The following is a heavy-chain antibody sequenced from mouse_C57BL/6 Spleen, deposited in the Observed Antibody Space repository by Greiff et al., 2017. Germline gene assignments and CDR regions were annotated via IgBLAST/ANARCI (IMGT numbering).Heavy chain of an antibody. CDR2: IDPTSGGT. Sequence: VQLQQPGAELVKPGASVKLSCKASGYTFTSYWMHWVKQRPGRGLEWIGRIDPTSGGTKYNEKFKGKATVTVDKPSSTAYMQLSSLTSEASAVYYCARLGDYDVLDYWGQGTTLTVSS. V-gene: IGHV1-72*01. CDR1: GYTFTSYW. CDR3: ARLGDYDVLDY. J-gene: IGHJ2*01. D-gene: IGHD2-4*01.